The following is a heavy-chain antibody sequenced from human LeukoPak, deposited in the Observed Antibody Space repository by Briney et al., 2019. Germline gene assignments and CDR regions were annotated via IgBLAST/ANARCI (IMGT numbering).Heavy chain of an antibody. J-gene: IGHJ5*02. CDR2: IYYSGST. D-gene: IGHD3-10*01. CDR1: GGSISTNY. CDR3: ARIPYASENWFDP. Sequence: PSETLSLTCTVSGGSISTNYWSWIRQPPGKGLEWIGYIYYSGSTNYNPSLKSRITMSVETSKNQFSLKLTSVTAADTAVYYCARIPYASENWFDPWGQGTLVTVSS. V-gene: IGHV4-59*01.